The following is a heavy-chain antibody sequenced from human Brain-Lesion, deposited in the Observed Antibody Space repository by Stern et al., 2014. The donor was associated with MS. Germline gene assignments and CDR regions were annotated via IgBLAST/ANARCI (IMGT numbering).Heavy chain of an antibody. D-gene: IGHD4-23*01. CDR1: GYTLTELS. CDR3: ATLSPGAGGNYYRHFDY. Sequence: VQLVESGAEVKKPGASVKVSCKVSGYTLTELSMHWVRQAPRKGLEWMGGFDSEDGETIYAQKFQGRVTMTEDTSTDTAYMDLSSLRSEDTAVYYCATLSPGAGGNYYRHFDYWGQGTLVTVSS. V-gene: IGHV1-24*01. CDR2: FDSEDGET. J-gene: IGHJ4*02.